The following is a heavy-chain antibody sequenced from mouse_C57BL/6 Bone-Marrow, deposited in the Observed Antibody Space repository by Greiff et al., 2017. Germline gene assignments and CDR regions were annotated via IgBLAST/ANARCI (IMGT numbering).Heavy chain of an antibody. J-gene: IGHJ3*01. CDR3: ARVTYCGSPAFAC. CDR1: GFTFSSYA. Sequence: EVKLVESGGGLVKPGGSLKLSCAASGFTFSSYAMSWVRQTPEKRLEWVATISDGGSYTYYPDNVKGRFTISRDNAKNNPYLQMSHLKSEDTVMYYCARVTYCGSPAFACWGQGTLVTVAA. V-gene: IGHV5-4*03. D-gene: IGHD1-1*01. CDR2: ISDGGSYT.